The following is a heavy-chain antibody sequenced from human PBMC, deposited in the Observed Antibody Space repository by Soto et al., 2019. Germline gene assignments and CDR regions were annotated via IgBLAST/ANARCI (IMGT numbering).Heavy chain of an antibody. J-gene: IGHJ6*02. V-gene: IGHV4-30-4*01. CDR3: DV. Sequence: SETLSLTCNVSGGSISSGDYYWTWIRQSPGKGLEWIGYIYYTGSTFYSPSLKSRVTISLDTSENHFSLDMNSVTAADTAVYFMDVWGQGTTV. CDR1: GGSISSGDYY. CDR2: IYYTGST.